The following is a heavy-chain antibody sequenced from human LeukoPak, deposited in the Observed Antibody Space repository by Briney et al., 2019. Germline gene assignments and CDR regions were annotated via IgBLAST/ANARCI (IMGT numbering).Heavy chain of an antibody. Sequence: GGSLRLSCAASGFTFSSYALSWVRQAPGKGLEWVSAISGSGYSTYYADSVKGRFTISRDNSKNTLYLQVNSLRAEDTAVYYCAKPPYGNSDYYPFDSWGQGTLVTVSS. D-gene: IGHD3-22*01. CDR1: GFTFSSYA. J-gene: IGHJ4*02. CDR2: ISGSGYST. V-gene: IGHV3-23*01. CDR3: AKPPYGNSDYYPFDS.